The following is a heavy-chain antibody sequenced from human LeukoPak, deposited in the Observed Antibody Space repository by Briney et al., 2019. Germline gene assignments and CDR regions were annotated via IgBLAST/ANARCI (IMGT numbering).Heavy chain of an antibody. J-gene: IGHJ5*02. CDR2: INQDGKKR. D-gene: IGHD6-13*01. CDR3: TRDLAAAAT. CDR1: GFTFSTYW. Sequence: GGYLRLSCAASGFTFSTYWMSWVRQAPGKGLEWVANINQDGKKRYYVDSVKGRFTISRDNAKNSLYLQMNSLTAEDTAVYYCTRDLAAAATWGQGTLVTVSS. V-gene: IGHV3-7*03.